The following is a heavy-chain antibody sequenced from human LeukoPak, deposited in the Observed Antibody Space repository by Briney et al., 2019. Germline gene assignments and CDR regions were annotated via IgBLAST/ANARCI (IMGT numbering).Heavy chain of an antibody. V-gene: IGHV3-66*02. D-gene: IGHD2-15*01. CDR2: IYSGGST. CDR3: ARDLYCSGGSCYSGWFDP. CDR1: GFTVSSNY. Sequence: GGSLRLSCAASGFTVSSNYMSWVRQAPGKGLEWVSVIYSGGSTYYADSVKGRFTISRDNSKNTLYLQMNSLRAEDTAVYYCARDLYCSGGSCYSGWFDPWGQGTLVTVSS. J-gene: IGHJ5*02.